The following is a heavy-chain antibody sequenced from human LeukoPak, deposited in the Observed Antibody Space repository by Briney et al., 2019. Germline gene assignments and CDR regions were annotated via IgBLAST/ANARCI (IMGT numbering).Heavy chain of an antibody. CDR3: ARDRITGTIEFDY. CDR1: GFTFSSYS. V-gene: IGHV3-48*04. J-gene: IGHJ4*02. D-gene: IGHD1-20*01. Sequence: GGSLRLSCAASGFTFSSYSMNWVRQAPGKGLEWVSYISSSSSTIYYADSVKGRFTISRDNAKNSLYLQMNSLRAEDTAVYYCARDRITGTIEFDYWGQGTLVTVSS. CDR2: ISSSSSTI.